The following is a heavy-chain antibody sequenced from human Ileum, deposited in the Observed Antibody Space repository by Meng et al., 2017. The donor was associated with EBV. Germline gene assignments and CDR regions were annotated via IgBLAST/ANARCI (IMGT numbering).Heavy chain of an antibody. CDR3: ARGYDTIRYFFDS. V-gene: IGHV1-69*18. Sequence: VQLGQSWAEVKKSGSSLKVSCKASGGSFSSYVITWVRQAPGQVLEWMGRIIPIFSTPNYAQKFQGRVTITADESTGTVYMELSSLRYDDTAAYFCARGYDTIRYFFDSWGQGTLVTVSS. CDR2: IIPIFSTP. J-gene: IGHJ4*02. D-gene: IGHD3-22*01. CDR1: GGSFSSYV.